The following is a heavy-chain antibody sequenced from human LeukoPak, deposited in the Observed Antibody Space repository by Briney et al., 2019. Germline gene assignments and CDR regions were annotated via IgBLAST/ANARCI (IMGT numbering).Heavy chain of an antibody. Sequence: ASVKVSCKASGGTFSSYAISWVRQAPGQRLEWMGGIIPIFGTANYAQKFQGRVTITTDESTSTAYMELSSLRSEDTAVYYCARAPPFGSSGWDYWGQGTLVTVSS. CDR3: ARAPPFGSSGWDY. V-gene: IGHV1-69*05. J-gene: IGHJ4*02. CDR2: IIPIFGTA. CDR1: GGTFSSYA. D-gene: IGHD6-19*01.